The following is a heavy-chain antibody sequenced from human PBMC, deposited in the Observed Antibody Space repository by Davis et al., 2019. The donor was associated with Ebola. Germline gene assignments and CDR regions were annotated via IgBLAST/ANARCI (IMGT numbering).Heavy chain of an antibody. J-gene: IGHJ4*02. CDR1: GFTFPTYG. CDR3: ATSQGLLAAAGTGLES. D-gene: IGHD6-25*01. V-gene: IGHV3-30*03. CDR2: ITPSGNNK. Sequence: GESLKISCVASGFTFPTYGMHWVRQAPGKGLEWVAIITPSGNNKYYADSVKGRFTVSRDDSKNTVYLQMNSLRPEDTALYYCATSQGLLAAAGTGLESWGQGTLVTVSS.